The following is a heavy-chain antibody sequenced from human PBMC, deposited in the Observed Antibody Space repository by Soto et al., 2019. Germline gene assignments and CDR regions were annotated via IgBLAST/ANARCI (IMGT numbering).Heavy chain of an antibody. J-gene: IGHJ5*02. CDR2: ISSSGSTI. CDR1: GFTFSDYY. CDR3: ARELPLTLRSHNWFDP. Sequence: GGSLRLSCAASGFTFSDYYMSWIRQAPGKGLEWVSYISSSGSTIYYADSVKGRFTISRDNAKNSLYLQLNSLRAEDTAVYYCARELPLTLRSHNWFDPWGQGTLVTVSS. D-gene: IGHD4-17*01. V-gene: IGHV3-11*01.